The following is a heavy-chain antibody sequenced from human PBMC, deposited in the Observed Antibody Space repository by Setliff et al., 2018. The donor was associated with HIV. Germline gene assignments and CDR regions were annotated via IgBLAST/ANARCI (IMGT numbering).Heavy chain of an antibody. CDR2: INTNTGNP. J-gene: IGHJ6*03. CDR1: GYTFTSYA. V-gene: IGHV7-4-1*02. CDR3: ARDPPYYDFWSGLYYYYYYMDV. Sequence: ASVKVSCKASGYTFTSYAMNWVRQAPGQGLEWMGWINTNTGNPTYAQGFTGRFVFSLDTSVSTAYLQISSLKAEDTAVYYCARDPPYYDFWSGLYYYYYYMDVWGKGTTVTVSS. D-gene: IGHD3-3*01.